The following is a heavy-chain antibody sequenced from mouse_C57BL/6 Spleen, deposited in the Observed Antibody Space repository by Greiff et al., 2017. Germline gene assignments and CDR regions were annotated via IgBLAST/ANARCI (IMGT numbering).Heavy chain of an antibody. CDR2: IDPSDSNT. V-gene: IGHV1-50*01. CDR1: GYTFTSYW. CDR3: ARPISTTVVAGPAFGD. J-gene: IGHJ2*01. D-gene: IGHD1-1*01. Sequence: QVQLQQPGAELVKPGASVKLSCKASGYTFTSYWMQWVKQRPGQGLEWIGEIDPSDSNTNYNQKFKGKATLTVDTSSSTAYMQLSSLTSEDSAVYYCARPISTTVVAGPAFGDWSQGTTLTVSS.